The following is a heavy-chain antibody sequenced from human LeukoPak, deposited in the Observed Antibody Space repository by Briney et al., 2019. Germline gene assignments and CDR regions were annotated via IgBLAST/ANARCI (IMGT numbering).Heavy chain of an antibody. CDR3: ARHPRVRGVNYYYYYMDV. CDR2: IHTSGST. D-gene: IGHD3-10*01. CDR1: GGSISSYH. Sequence: SETLSLTCTVSGGSISSYHWSWIRQPAGKGLEWIGRIHTSGSTNYNPSLKSRVTMSVDTSKNQFSLKLSSVTAADTAVYYCARHPRVRGVNYYYYYMDVWGKGTTVTVSS. V-gene: IGHV4-4*07. J-gene: IGHJ6*03.